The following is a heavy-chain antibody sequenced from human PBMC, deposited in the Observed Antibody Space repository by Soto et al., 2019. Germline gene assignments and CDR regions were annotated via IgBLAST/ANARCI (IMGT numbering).Heavy chain of an antibody. CDR2: ISSSSSYI. CDR1: GFTFSSYS. J-gene: IGHJ6*02. V-gene: IGHV3-21*01. D-gene: IGHD2-2*02. Sequence: PGGSLRLSCAASGFTFSSYSMNWVRQAPGKGLEWVSSISSSSSYIYYADSVKGRFTISRDNAKNSLYLQMNSLRAEDTAVYYCASRYIQGGSRYYYYGMDVWGQGTTVTVSS. CDR3: ASRYIQGGSRYYYYGMDV.